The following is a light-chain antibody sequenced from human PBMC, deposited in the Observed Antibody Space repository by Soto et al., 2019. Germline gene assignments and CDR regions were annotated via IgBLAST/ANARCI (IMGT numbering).Light chain of an antibody. V-gene: IGKV3-11*01. CDR2: DAS. CDR1: QSIGLA. Sequence: EIVLTQAPATLSLAPWERATLSCTASQSIGLAIAWYQHKPGQAPRLLLFDASQRATGVPARFRGSGSGTDFALSLSSLAHEEFAVYYCQQRTDRPPWTFGQGTKV. CDR3: QQRTDRPPWT. J-gene: IGKJ1*01.